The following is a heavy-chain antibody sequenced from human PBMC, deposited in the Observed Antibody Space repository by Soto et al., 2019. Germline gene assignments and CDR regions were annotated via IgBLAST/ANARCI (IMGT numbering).Heavy chain of an antibody. D-gene: IGHD4-17*01. V-gene: IGHV3-33*01. CDR1: GFTFSSYG. CDR2: IWYDGSNK. J-gene: IGHJ3*02. CDR3: ARVVDYGDHWEAFDI. Sequence: GGSLRLSCAASGFTFSSYGMHWVRQAPGKGLEWVAVIWYDGSNKYYADSVKGRFTISRDNSKNTLYLQMNSLRAEDTAVYYCARVVDYGDHWEAFDIWGQGTMVTVSS.